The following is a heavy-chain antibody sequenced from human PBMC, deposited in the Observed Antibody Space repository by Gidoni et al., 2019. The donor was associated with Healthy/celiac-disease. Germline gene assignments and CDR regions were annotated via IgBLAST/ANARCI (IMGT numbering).Heavy chain of an antibody. V-gene: IGHV4-59*08. CDR3: ARGEGGSGWYYFDY. J-gene: IGHJ4*02. CDR2: IYYSGST. D-gene: IGHD6-19*01. CDR1: GGSISSYY. Sequence: QVQLQESGPGLVKPSETLSLTCTVSGGSISSYYWSWIRQPPGKGLEWIGYIYYSGSTNYNPSLKSRVTISVDTSKNQFSLKLSSVTAADTAVYYCARGEGGSGWYYFDYWGQGTLVTVSS.